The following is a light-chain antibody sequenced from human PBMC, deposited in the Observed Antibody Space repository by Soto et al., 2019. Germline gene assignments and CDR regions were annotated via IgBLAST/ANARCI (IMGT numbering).Light chain of an antibody. CDR1: QSVSSY. V-gene: IGKV3-11*01. CDR2: DAS. CDR3: QQRSNWLSWT. J-gene: IGKJ1*01. Sequence: EIVLTQSPATLSLSPGERATLSCRASQSVSSYLAWYQQKPGQAPRLLISDASNRATGIPARFSGSGSGTDFTLPISSLEPEDFAVYYCQQRSNWLSWTFGQGTKVEIK.